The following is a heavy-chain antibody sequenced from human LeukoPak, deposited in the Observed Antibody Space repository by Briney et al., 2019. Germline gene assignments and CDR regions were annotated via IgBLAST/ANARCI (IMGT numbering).Heavy chain of an antibody. CDR1: GYTFTSYA. CDR2: ISAYNGNT. J-gene: IGHJ6*03. V-gene: IGHV1-18*01. D-gene: IGHD6-13*01. Sequence: APVKVSCKASGYTFTSYAMNWVRQAPGQGLEWMGWISAYNGNTNYAQKLQGRVTMTTDTSTSTAYMELRSLRSDDTAVYYCAREVPGYSSSWYAAYYYMDVWGKGTTVTVSS. CDR3: AREVPGYSSSWYAAYYYMDV.